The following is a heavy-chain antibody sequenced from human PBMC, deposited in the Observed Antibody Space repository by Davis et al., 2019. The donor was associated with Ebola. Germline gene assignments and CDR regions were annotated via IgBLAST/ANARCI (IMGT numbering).Heavy chain of an antibody. D-gene: IGHD4-17*01. J-gene: IGHJ4*02. Sequence: GGSLRLSCAASGFTFDDYAMHWVRQAPGKGLEWVSGISWNSGSIGYADSVKGRFTISRDNAKNSLYLQMNSLRAEDTALYYCAKDWGHTVTSFDYWGQGTLVTVSS. CDR1: GFTFDDYA. V-gene: IGHV3-9*01. CDR2: ISWNSGSI. CDR3: AKDWGHTVTSFDY.